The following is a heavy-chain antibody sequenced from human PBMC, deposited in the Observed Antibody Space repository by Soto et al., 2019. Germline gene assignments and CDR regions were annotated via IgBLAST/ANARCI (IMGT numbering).Heavy chain of an antibody. CDR1: GGTFSSYA. V-gene: IGHV1-69*01. CDR3: ATIIGYCSSTSCYSLGNLDY. J-gene: IGHJ4*02. D-gene: IGHD2-2*02. CDR2: IIPIFGTA. Sequence: QVQLVQSGAEVKKPGSSVKVSCKASGGTFSSYAISWVRQAPGQGLEWMGGIIPIFGTANYAQKFEGRVTITADESTSTAYMELSSLRSEDTAVYYCATIIGYCSSTSCYSLGNLDYWGQGTLVTVSS.